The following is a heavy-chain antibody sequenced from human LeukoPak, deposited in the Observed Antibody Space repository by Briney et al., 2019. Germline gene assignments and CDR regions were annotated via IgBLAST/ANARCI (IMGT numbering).Heavy chain of an antibody. CDR1: GYSFTSYW. V-gene: IGHV5-51*01. J-gene: IGHJ5*02. D-gene: IGHD5-12*01. CDR2: IYPGDSDT. Sequence: GESLKISCKGSGYSFTSYWIGWVRQKPGKGLEWMGIIYPGDSDTRHSPSFQGQVTISADKSISTAYLQWSSLKFSDTAMYYCARHLSHLSGLRNNWFDPWGQGTLVTVSS. CDR3: ARHLSHLSGLRNNWFDP.